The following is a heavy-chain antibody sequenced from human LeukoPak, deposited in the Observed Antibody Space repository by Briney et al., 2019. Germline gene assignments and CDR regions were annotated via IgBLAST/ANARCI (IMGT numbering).Heavy chain of an antibody. CDR2: IYYSGST. D-gene: IGHD1-26*01. Sequence: SETLSLTCTVSGGSISSYYWSWIRQPPGKGLEWIGDIYYSGSTNYNPSLKSRVTISVDTSKNQFSLKLSSVTAADTAVYYCARHQSKWELRHLDYWGQGTLVTVSS. V-gene: IGHV4-59*08. CDR3: ARHQSKWELRHLDY. J-gene: IGHJ4*02. CDR1: GGSISSYY.